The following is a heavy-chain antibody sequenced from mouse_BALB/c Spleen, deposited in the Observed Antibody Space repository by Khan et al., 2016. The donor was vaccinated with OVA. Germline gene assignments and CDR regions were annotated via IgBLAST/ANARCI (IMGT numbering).Heavy chain of an antibody. D-gene: IGHD1-1*02. V-gene: IGHV9-3-1*01. Sequence: QLKQSGPEVKKPGETVKISCKASGYSFTNYGMNWVRQAPGKGLKWMGWINTYTGEPTYADDFKGRFAFSLETSASTAYLQINNLKNEDTATYCCASGGYWYFDVWGAGTTVTVSS. CDR3: ASGGYWYFDV. J-gene: IGHJ1*01. CDR2: INTYTGEP. CDR1: GYSFTNYG.